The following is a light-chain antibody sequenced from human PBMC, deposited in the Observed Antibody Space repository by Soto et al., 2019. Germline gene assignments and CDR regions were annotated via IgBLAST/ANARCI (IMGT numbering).Light chain of an antibody. Sequence: DIPLTQSPSSVSASVGDRVTITCRANHDVSSWLAWYQQKPGKAPKLLIYTASTLQSGDPSRFSGSGYGTEFTLTVSNLQPEDFATYYCQPSNTFVTFGGGAQVE. J-gene: IGKJ4*01. V-gene: IGKV1D-12*01. CDR2: TAS. CDR1: HDVSSW. CDR3: QPSNTFVT.